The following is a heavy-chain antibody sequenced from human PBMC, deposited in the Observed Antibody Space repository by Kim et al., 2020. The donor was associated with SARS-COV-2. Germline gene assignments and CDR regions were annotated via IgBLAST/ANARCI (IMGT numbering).Heavy chain of an antibody. D-gene: IGHD5-18*01. CDR3: ARRIQLDF. CDR1: GYTFTSHT. CDR2: INAAYGAT. V-gene: IGHV1-3*01. Sequence: ASVKVSCKASGYTFTSHTIHWVRQAPGQRLEWMGSINAAYGATKYSQRFQDRVAISRDTSASAAYMELSSLISEDTAIYYCARRIQLDFWDQGTLITVSS. J-gene: IGHJ4*02.